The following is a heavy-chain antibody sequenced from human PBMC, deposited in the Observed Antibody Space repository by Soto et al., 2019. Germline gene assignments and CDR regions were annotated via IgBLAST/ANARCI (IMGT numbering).Heavy chain of an antibody. Sequence: PGGSPRLSCEGSGFSFSSYAIHWVRQAPGKGLEWVAVISYDGTNKYYGESVRGRFTISRDDSKSTLYLQMNSLRSEDTGIYYCGRDNMIQLWPPTSVDLWGQGALVT. CDR1: GFSFSSYA. CDR2: ISYDGTNK. J-gene: IGHJ4*02. CDR3: GRDNMIQLWPPTSVDL. V-gene: IGHV3-30*04. D-gene: IGHD5-18*01.